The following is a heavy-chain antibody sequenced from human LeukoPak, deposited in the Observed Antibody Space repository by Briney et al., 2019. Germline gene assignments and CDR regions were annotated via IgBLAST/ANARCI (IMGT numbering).Heavy chain of an antibody. CDR2: ISSSGSTI. D-gene: IGHD6-19*01. CDR3: ARDPRSGWDY. V-gene: IGHV3-48*03. Sequence: PGGSLRLSCAASGFPFSSYEMNWVRQAPGRGLEWVSYISSSGSTIYYADSVKGRFTISRDNAKNSLYLQMNSLRAEDTAVYYCARDPRSGWDYWGQGTLVTVSS. J-gene: IGHJ4*02. CDR1: GFPFSSYE.